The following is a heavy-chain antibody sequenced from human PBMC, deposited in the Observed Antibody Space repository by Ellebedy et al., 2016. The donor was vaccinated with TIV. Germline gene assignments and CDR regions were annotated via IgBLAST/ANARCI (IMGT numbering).Heavy chain of an antibody. CDR1: GFAFNIYS. D-gene: IGHD4-23*01. CDR2: VTGSGDNT. CDR3: AKDVRDFGGLGNHWFDP. Sequence: PGGSLRLSCAASGFAFNIYSMSWVRQAPGKGLAWVSTVTGSGDNTYYADSVKGRFTITRDKSKCTLYLQMNSLRAEDTAVYFCAKDVRDFGGLGNHWFDPWGQGTLVTVSS. V-gene: IGHV3-23*01. J-gene: IGHJ5*02.